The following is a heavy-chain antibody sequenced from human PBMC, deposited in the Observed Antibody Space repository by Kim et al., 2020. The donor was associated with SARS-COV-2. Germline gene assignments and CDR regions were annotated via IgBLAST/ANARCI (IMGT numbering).Heavy chain of an antibody. CDR2: IFFSGRG. CDR1: GGSIGSYY. Sequence: SETLSLTCTVSGGSIGSYYWNWIRQSPGKRLEWVGYIFFSGRGNSNPSLKSPVTMSVDMSKNQFSLKMRSVTAADTAVHYCARSALREVGAVQEDFDCWGQGILLTV. D-gene: IGHD1-26*01. CDR3: ARSALREVGAVQEDFDC. J-gene: IGHJ4*02. V-gene: IGHV4-59*13.